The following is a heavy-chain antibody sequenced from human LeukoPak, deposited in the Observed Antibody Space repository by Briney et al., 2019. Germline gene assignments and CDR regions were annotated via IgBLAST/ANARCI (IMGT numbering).Heavy chain of an antibody. CDR3: ARGCSSTSCYDYYYYYYMDV. CDR1: GGTFSSYA. V-gene: IGHV1-69*13. D-gene: IGHD2-2*01. Sequence: PVASVKVSCKASGGTFSSYAISWVRQAPGQGLEWMGEIIPIFGTANYAQKFQGRVTITADESTSTAYMELSSLRSEDTAVYYCARGCSSTSCYDYYYYYYMDVWGKGTTVTVSS. J-gene: IGHJ6*03. CDR2: IIPIFGTA.